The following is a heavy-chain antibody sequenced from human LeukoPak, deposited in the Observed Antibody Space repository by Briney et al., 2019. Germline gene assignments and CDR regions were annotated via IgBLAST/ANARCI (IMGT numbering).Heavy chain of an antibody. J-gene: IGHJ4*02. Sequence: AASVKVSCKASGYTFSSYVFNWVRQAPGQGLEWMGWISAYNGDTIYPQKLQGRVTMTTDTSTSTVYMEVRSLRSDDTAVYYCARDSNTYGYDYWGQGTLVTVSS. D-gene: IGHD5-18*01. V-gene: IGHV1-18*01. CDR2: ISAYNGDT. CDR1: GYTFSSYV. CDR3: ARDSNTYGYDY.